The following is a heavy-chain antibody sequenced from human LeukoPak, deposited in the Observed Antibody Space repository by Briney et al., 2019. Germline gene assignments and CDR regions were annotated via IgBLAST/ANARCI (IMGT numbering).Heavy chain of an antibody. D-gene: IGHD3-10*01. J-gene: IGHJ4*02. Sequence: PSGTLSLTCAVSGGSISSSNWWSWVRQPPGKGLEWIGSIYYSGSTYYNPSLRSRVTISVDTSKNQFSLKLNSVTAADTAVYYCARRYGSGSYYNPTLYYFDYWGQGALVTVSS. CDR2: IYYSGST. CDR3: ARRYGSGSYYNPTLYYFDY. V-gene: IGHV4-4*02. CDR1: GGSISSSNW.